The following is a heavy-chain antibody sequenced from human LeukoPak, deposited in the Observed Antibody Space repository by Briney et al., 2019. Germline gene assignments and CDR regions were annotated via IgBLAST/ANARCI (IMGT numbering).Heavy chain of an antibody. J-gene: IGHJ4*02. Sequence: SETLSLTCTVSGGSISSSSYYWGWIRQPPGKGLEWIGSIYYSGSTYYNPSLKSRVTIPVDTSKNQSSLKLSSVTAADTAVYYCAIYGDYGPDYWGQGTLVTVSS. CDR3: AIYGDYGPDY. CDR2: IYYSGST. CDR1: GGSISSSSYY. V-gene: IGHV4-39*01. D-gene: IGHD4-17*01.